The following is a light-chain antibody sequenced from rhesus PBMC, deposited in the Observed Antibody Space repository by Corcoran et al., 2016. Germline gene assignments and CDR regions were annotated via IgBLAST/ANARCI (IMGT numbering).Light chain of an antibody. Sequence: DIQMTQSPSSLSASVGDRVTITCRASQTISSYLAWYQQRPGKVPKLLIYAASSLESGVPSRFIGSGSGTEFTLTSSSLQPEDFATYYCQHYYSTPWTFGQGTKVEIK. V-gene: IGKV1-44*02. CDR2: AAS. J-gene: IGKJ1*01. CDR1: QTISSY. CDR3: QHYYSTPWT.